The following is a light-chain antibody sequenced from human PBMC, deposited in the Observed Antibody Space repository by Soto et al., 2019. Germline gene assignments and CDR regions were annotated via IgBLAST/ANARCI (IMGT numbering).Light chain of an antibody. J-gene: IGLJ1*01. CDR1: SNDVGGYNY. Sequence: QSALTQPPSASGSPGQSVTISCTGTSNDVGGYNYVSWYQQHPGKAPKLMIYEVNKRPSGAPDRFSGSKSGNTASLTVSGLQAEDEADYYCSSFAVSNSFVFGTGNKVTGL. CDR2: EVN. V-gene: IGLV2-8*01. CDR3: SSFAVSNSFV.